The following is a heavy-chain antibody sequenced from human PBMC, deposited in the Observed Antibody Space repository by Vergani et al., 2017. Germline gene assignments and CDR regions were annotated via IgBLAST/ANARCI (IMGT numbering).Heavy chain of an antibody. CDR1: GDSIISRSYY. CDR3: ASGKYYSDSTSHFRGRYFDV. Sequence: QMQLQESGPGLVKASETLSLTCTVSGDSIISRSYYWCWIRQPPGKGLEWIGSIHNSGNGDSSSSLKSRITISADTSKNQFSLRLTSVTAADTAVYYCASGKYYSDSTSHFRGRYFDVWGRGTLVTVPS. CDR2: IHNSGNG. D-gene: IGHD3-16*01. J-gene: IGHJ2*01. V-gene: IGHV4-39*01.